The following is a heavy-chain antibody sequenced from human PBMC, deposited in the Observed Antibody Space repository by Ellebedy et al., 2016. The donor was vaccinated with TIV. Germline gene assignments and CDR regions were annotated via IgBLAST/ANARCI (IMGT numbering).Heavy chain of an antibody. CDR1: GCSISSCSNY. J-gene: IGHJ4*02. D-gene: IGHD1-26*01. V-gene: IGHV4-39*01. CDR2: IYYSGST. Sequence: MPSETLSLTCPVSGCSISSCSNYWGWLRQPKGMELEWIGSIYYSGSTYYNPSLKSRVTISVDTSKNQFSLKLSSVTAADTAVYYCARHLHSGSYSFDYWGQGTLVTVSS. CDR3: ARHLHSGSYSFDY.